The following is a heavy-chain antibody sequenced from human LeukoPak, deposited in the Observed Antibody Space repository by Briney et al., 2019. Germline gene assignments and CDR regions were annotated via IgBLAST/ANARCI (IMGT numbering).Heavy chain of an antibody. CDR2: ISSSSSYI. D-gene: IGHD2-21*02. V-gene: IGHV3-21*01. CDR3: AKAYCGGDCYQAWFDP. J-gene: IGHJ5*02. CDR1: GFTFSSYS. Sequence: GGSLRLSCAASGFTFSSYSMNWVRQAPGKGLEWVSSISSSSSYIYYADSVKGRFTISRDNARNSLSLQMNSLRAEDTAVYYCAKAYCGGDCYQAWFDPWGQGTQVTVSS.